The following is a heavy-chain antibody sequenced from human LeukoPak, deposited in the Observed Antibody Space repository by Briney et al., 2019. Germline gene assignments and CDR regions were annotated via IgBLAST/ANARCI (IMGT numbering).Heavy chain of an antibody. CDR3: ARADYVWGSYRYTTFDY. CDR2: IYYSGST. CDR1: GGSISTGGYY. Sequence: KPSETLSLTCTVSGGSISTGGYYWSWIRQHPGKGLEWIAYIYYSGSTYYNPSLKSRVTISVDTSKNQFSLKLSSVTAADTAVYYCARADYVWGSYRYTTFDYWGQGTLVTVSS. D-gene: IGHD3-16*02. V-gene: IGHV4-31*03. J-gene: IGHJ4*02.